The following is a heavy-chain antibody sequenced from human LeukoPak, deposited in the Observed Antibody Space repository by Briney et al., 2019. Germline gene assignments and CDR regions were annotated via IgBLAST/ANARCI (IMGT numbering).Heavy chain of an antibody. J-gene: IGHJ4*02. Sequence: SETLSLTCTVSGGSISSSYWSWIRQPPGKELEYVGYIFYSGSTDYNPSLKSRVTLSVDTSKNQFSLKLSSVTAADTAVYYCARRYYGDVYHFDYWGQGILVTVSS. D-gene: IGHD3-10*01. CDR1: GGSISSSY. CDR3: ARRYYGDVYHFDY. V-gene: IGHV4-59*08. CDR2: IFYSGST.